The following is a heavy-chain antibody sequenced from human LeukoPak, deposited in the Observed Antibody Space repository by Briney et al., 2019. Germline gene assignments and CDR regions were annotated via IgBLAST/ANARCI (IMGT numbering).Heavy chain of an antibody. J-gene: IGHJ4*02. Sequence: GGSLRLSCAASGFTFSSYSMNWVRQTPGKGLEWVSGINWNGGSTGYADSVEGRFTISRDNAKNSQYLQMNSLRVEDTALYYCARAQTYGDSRLLLDFWGQGTLVTVSS. CDR2: INWNGGST. CDR1: GFTFSSYS. V-gene: IGHV3-20*04. D-gene: IGHD4-17*01. CDR3: ARAQTYGDSRLLLDF.